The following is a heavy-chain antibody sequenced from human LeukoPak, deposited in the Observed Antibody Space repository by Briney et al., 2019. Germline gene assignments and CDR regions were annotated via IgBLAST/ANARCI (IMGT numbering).Heavy chain of an antibody. V-gene: IGHV1-2*06. CDR3: ARGIVVVTAMPFDY. Sequence: ASVKVSCKASGYTFTGYYMHWVRQAPGQGLEWMGRINPNSGGTNYAQKFQGGVTMTRDTSISTAYMELSRLRSDDTAVYCCARGIVVVTAMPFDYWGQGTLVTVSS. CDR1: GYTFTGYY. J-gene: IGHJ4*02. CDR2: INPNSGGT. D-gene: IGHD2-21*02.